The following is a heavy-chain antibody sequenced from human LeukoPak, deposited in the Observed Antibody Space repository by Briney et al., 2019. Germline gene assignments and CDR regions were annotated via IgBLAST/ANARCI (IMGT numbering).Heavy chain of an antibody. Sequence: PGESLKISCKGSGYSFPIYWIGWVRQMPGKGLEWMGIIYPADSDTRYSPSFQGQVTISADKSISTAYLQWSSLKASDTAVYYCARQYGDHALDTFDIWGQGTMVTVSS. J-gene: IGHJ3*02. CDR2: IYPADSDT. D-gene: IGHD4-17*01. V-gene: IGHV5-51*01. CDR1: GYSFPIYW. CDR3: ARQYGDHALDTFDI.